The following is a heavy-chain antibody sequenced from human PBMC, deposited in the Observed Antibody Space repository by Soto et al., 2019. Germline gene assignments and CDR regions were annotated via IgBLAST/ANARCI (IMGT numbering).Heavy chain of an antibody. Sequence: EVQLMESGGGLVQPGGSLRLSCAASGFIVNNIFMTWVRQAPGKGLEWLSTISSDDNTYYADSVKGRVTIFRNSSKNTLYLQMNSLRAEDTAVYHCARDILGGSYDFSHGGQGTLVTVSS. CDR2: ISSDDNT. V-gene: IGHV3-66*01. CDR1: GFIVNNIF. CDR3: ARDILGGSYDFSH. J-gene: IGHJ1*01. D-gene: IGHD3-3*01.